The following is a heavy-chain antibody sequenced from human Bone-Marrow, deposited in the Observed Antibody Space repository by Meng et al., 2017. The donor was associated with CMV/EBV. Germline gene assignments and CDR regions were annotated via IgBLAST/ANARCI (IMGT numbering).Heavy chain of an antibody. CDR1: GYTFTGYY. CDR2: INPNSGGT. D-gene: IGHD2-21*01. J-gene: IGHJ5*02. V-gene: IGHV1-2*02. Sequence: ASVKVSCKASGYTFTGYYMHWVRQAPGQGLEWMGWINPNSGGTNYAQKFQGRVTMTRDTSISTAYMELSRLRSDDTAVYYCARVVTPLLQTSWFDPWGQGTLVTVSS. CDR3: ARVVTPLLQTSWFDP.